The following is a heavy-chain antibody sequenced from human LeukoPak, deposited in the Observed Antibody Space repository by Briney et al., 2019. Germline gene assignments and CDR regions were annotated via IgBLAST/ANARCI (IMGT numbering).Heavy chain of an antibody. J-gene: IGHJ6*02. CDR2: ISAYNGNT. CDR1: GYTFTSYG. Sequence: ASVKVSCKASGYTFTSYGISWVRQAPGQGLEWMGWISAYNGNTNYAQKLQGRVTMTTDTSTSTAYMELRSLRSDDTAVCYCARVHIEVGATTYYYYGMDVWGQGTTVTVSS. D-gene: IGHD1-26*01. V-gene: IGHV1-18*01. CDR3: ARVHIEVGATTYYYYGMDV.